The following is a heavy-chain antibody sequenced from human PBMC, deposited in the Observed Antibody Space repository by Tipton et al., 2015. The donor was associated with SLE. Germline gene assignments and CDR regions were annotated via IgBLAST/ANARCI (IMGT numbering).Heavy chain of an antibody. D-gene: IGHD3-3*01. Sequence: SLRLSCAASGFTFTIHAMHWVRQAPGRGLEWVAVMSYDGSNKYYADSVRGRFTVSRDTSKNTLYLQMDSLRVEDTAVYYCAGSRFLKWLCYIDYWGQGTQVTVSS. V-gene: IGHV3-30-3*01. J-gene: IGHJ4*02. CDR3: AGSRFLKWLCYIDY. CDR2: MSYDGSNK. CDR1: GFTFTIHA.